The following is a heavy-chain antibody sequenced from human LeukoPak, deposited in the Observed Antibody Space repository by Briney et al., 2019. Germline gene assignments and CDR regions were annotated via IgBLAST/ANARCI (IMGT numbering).Heavy chain of an antibody. CDR3: AREGEYSSSSWGGIDY. J-gene: IGHJ4*02. Sequence: GGSLRLSCVASGFTYTSYSMNWVRQAPGKGLEWVASISSTGTIYYADSVKGRFTISRDNAKTSQYLQMDYMRVEDTAVYYCAREGEYSSSSWGGIDYWGQGTLVTVSS. D-gene: IGHD6-6*01. CDR1: GFTYTSYS. V-gene: IGHV3-21*01. CDR2: ISSTGTI.